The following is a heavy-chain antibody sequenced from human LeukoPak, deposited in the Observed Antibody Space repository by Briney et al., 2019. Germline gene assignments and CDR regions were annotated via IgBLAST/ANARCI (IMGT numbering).Heavy chain of an antibody. CDR1: GFTFSSYA. J-gene: IGHJ4*02. V-gene: IGHV3-23*01. D-gene: IGHD5-18*01. CDR3: AKSPYSYGSTFDY. CDR2: ISGSGGST. Sequence: GGSLRLSCAASGFTFSSYAMSWVRQAPGKGLEWVSAISGSGGSTNYADSVKGRFTISRDNSKNTLYLQMNSLRAEDTAVYYCAKSPYSYGSTFDYWGQGTLVTVSS.